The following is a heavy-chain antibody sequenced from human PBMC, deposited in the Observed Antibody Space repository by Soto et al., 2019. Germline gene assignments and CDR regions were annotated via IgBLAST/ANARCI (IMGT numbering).Heavy chain of an antibody. CDR2: IIPIFGTV. CDR1: GGTFSNYP. CDR3: ARGNHRWLQLWYFDL. Sequence: QVQLVQSGAEVKKHGSSVKVSCKASGGTFSNYPISWVRQAPGQGLEWMGGIIPIFGTVNYAQKFQGRVTITADESTNTAYMELSSLRSEDTAVYYCARGNHRWLQLWYFDLWGRGTLVTVSS. D-gene: IGHD5-12*01. V-gene: IGHV1-69*12. J-gene: IGHJ2*01.